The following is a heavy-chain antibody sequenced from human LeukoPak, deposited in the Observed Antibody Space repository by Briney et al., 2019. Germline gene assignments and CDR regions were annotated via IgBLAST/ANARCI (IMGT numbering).Heavy chain of an antibody. D-gene: IGHD3-22*01. Sequence: ASVKVSCKASGYTFTSYGISWVRQAPGQGLEWMGWISAYNGNTNYAQKLQGRVTMTTDTSTSTAYMELRSLRSDDTAVYYCARPRDPYYYDSSGSPDPFDYWGQGTLVTVSS. CDR2: ISAYNGNT. J-gene: IGHJ4*02. V-gene: IGHV1-18*01. CDR3: ARPRDPYYYDSSGSPDPFDY. CDR1: GYTFTSYG.